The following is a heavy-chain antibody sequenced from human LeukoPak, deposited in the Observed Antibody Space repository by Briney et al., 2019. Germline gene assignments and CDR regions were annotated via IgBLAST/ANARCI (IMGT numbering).Heavy chain of an antibody. J-gene: IGHJ1*01. CDR3: AKSRNGYNSQYFLH. D-gene: IGHD5-24*01. CDR1: GFTFSSYW. CDR2: ISGSGGTT. V-gene: IGHV3-23*01. Sequence: PGGSLRLSCAASGFTFSSYWMSWVRRAPGKGLEWVSDISGSGGTTYYADSVKGRFTISRDNSKNTLYLQMNSLRAEDTAVYYCAKSRNGYNSQYFLHWGQGTLVTVSS.